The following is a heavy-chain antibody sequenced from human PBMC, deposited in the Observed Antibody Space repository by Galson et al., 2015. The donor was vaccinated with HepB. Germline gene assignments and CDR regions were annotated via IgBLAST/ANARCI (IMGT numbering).Heavy chain of an antibody. D-gene: IGHD2-2*02. CDR1: GFTFSSYG. CDR2: ISYDGSNK. CDR3: AKDLWGEYCSSTSCYTGPDY. J-gene: IGHJ4*02. Sequence: SLRLSCAAPGFTFSSYGMHWVRQAPGEGLEWVAVISYDGSNKYYADSVKGRFTISRDNSKNTLYLQMNSLRAEDTAVYYCAKDLWGEYCSSTSCYTGPDYWGQGTLVTVSS. V-gene: IGHV3-30*18.